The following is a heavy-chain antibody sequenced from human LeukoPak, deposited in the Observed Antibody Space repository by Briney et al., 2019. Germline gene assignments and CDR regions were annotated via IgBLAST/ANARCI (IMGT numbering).Heavy chain of an antibody. Sequence: GGSLRLSCAASGFTVSSNYMSWVRQAPGKGLEWVSVIYSGGSTYYADSVKGRFTISRDNSKNTLYLQMNSLRAEDTAVYYCARESYYDSSGYFDYWGQGTLVTVSS. V-gene: IGHV3-53*01. CDR2: IYSGGST. CDR3: ARESYYDSSGYFDY. CDR1: GFTVSSNY. J-gene: IGHJ4*02. D-gene: IGHD3-22*01.